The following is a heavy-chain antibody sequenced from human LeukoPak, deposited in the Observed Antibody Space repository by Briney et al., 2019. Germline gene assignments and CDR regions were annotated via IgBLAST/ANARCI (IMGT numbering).Heavy chain of an antibody. D-gene: IGHD6-19*01. CDR1: GFTIRIYG. Sequence: GTSLRLSCAVSGFTIRIYGMHWVRQAPGKGLEWVAMISHDGGAKYYGDSVKGRFTISRGDSKNTLYLQMNSLSTEDTALYYCAKDWGSSDWYNYFDPWGQGTLVTVSS. CDR2: ISHDGGAK. CDR3: AKDWGSSDWYNYFDP. V-gene: IGHV3-30*18. J-gene: IGHJ5*02.